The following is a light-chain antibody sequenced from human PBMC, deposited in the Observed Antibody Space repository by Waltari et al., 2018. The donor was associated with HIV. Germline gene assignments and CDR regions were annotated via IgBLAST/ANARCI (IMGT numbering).Light chain of an antibody. CDR1: SSNIGAGYD. J-gene: IGLJ2*01. V-gene: IGLV1-40*01. CDR2: GNS. Sequence: QSVLTQPPSVSGAPGQRVTISCTGSSSNIGAGYDVHWYQQLPGTAPKLLIYGNSKRPSGVPDRFAGSKSGTSASLASTGLQAEDEADYYCQSYDSSLSGSFVVFGGGTKLTVL. CDR3: QSYDSSLSGSFVV.